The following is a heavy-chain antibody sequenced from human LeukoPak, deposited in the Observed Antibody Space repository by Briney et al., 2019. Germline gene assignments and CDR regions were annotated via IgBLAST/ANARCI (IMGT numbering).Heavy chain of an antibody. D-gene: IGHD3-3*01. V-gene: IGHV4-34*01. CDR2: INHSGST. CDR1: GGSFSGYY. Sequence: PSETLSLTCAVYGGSFSGYYWSWIRQPPGKGLEWIGEINHSGSTNYNPSLKSRVTISVDTSKNQFSLKLSSVTAADTAVYYCARRIGITIFGVVTSNWFDPRGQGTLVTVSS. CDR3: ARRIGITIFGVVTSNWFDP. J-gene: IGHJ5*02.